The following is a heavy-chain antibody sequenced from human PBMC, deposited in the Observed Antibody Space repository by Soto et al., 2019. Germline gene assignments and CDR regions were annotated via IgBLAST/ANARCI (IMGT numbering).Heavy chain of an antibody. V-gene: IGHV4-61*01. J-gene: IGHJ4*02. D-gene: IGHD1-1*01. CDR3: EREGTGDPTVFDY. CDR1: GGSASSGSYY. Sequence: SETLSLTCTVSGGSASSGSYYWSWVRQPPGKGLEWIGYSYYSGTTTYNPSLKSRVTMSIDTTKNQFSLKLSSVTAADTAVYYCEREGTGDPTVFDYWGQGTLVTVSS. CDR2: SYYSGTT.